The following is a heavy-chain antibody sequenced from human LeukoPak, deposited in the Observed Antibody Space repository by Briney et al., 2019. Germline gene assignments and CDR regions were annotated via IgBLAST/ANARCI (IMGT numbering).Heavy chain of an antibody. J-gene: IGHJ4*02. V-gene: IGHV4-59*12. CDR1: GGSISSYY. D-gene: IGHD6-19*01. CDR3: ARHRGYTSGWYYFDL. Sequence: SETLSLTCTVSGGSISSYYWSWIRQPPGKGLEWIGCIYYSGSTNYNPSLKSRVTISVDTSKNQFSLKLSSVTAADTAVYYCARHRGYTSGWYYFDLWGGRPLDSVSS. CDR2: IYYSGST.